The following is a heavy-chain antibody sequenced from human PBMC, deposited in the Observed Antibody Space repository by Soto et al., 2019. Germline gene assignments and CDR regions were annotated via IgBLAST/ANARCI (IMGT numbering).Heavy chain of an antibody. J-gene: IGHJ6*04. D-gene: IGHD3-10*01. Sequence: EVQLVESGGGLVQPGGSLRLSCAASGFTLSGRSMHWVRQAPGKGLVWVSGIDNAGTDSTYADSVKGRFTSSRDNAKNMLYLQMNSLRVEDTAVYYCARGRFGPDVWGKGTTVTVSS. V-gene: IGHV3-74*01. CDR2: IDNAGTDS. CDR1: GFTLSGRS. CDR3: ARGRFGPDV.